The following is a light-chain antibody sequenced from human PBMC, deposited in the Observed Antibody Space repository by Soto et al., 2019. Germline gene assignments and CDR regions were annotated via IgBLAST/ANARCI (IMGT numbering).Light chain of an antibody. CDR3: SSYVVTSAQVI. V-gene: IGLV2-14*03. Sequence: QSALTQPASVSGSPGQSISISCTGTNSDIGGYDYVSWYQQHPGKDPKLMISGVSNRPSGVSSRVSASKSVNTAYLTKSGLQPEEEASYYCSSYVVTSAQVICGAGTRVTVL. J-gene: IGLJ2*01. CDR2: GVS. CDR1: NSDIGGYDY.